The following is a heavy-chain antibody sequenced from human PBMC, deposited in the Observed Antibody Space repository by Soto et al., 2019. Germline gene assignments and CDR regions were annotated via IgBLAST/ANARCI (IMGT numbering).Heavy chain of an antibody. J-gene: IGHJ6*02. D-gene: IGHD2-2*02. CDR1: GGTFSSYA. Sequence: SVKVSCKASGGTFSSYAISWVRQAPGQGLEWMGGIIPIFGTANYAQKFQGRVTITADESTSTAYMELSSLRSEDTAVYYCARDRFDVVVPAAIQDYYGMDVWGQGTTVTVSS. V-gene: IGHV1-69*13. CDR3: ARDRFDVVVPAAIQDYYGMDV. CDR2: IIPIFGTA.